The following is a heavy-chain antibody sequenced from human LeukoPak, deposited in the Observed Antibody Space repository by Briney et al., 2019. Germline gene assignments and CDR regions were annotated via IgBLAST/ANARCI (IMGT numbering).Heavy chain of an antibody. CDR2: IYYSGST. V-gene: IGHV4-31*03. CDR1: GGSISSSSYY. D-gene: IGHD3-22*01. CDR3: ARGYYYDSSGYHKALDY. J-gene: IGHJ4*02. Sequence: PSETLSLTCTVSGGSISSSSYYWGWIRQHPGKGLEWIGYIYYSGSTYYNPSLKSRVTISVDTSKNQFSLKLSSVTAADTAVYYCARGYYYDSSGYHKALDYWGQGTLVTVSS.